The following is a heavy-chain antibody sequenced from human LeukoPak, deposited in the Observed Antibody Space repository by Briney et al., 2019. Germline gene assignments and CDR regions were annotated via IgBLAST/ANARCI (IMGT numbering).Heavy chain of an antibody. D-gene: IGHD6-19*01. CDR1: GFTFDDYA. Sequence: GSLRLSCAASGFTFDDYAMHWVRQAPGKGLEWVSAISGSGGSTYYADSVKGRFTISRDNSKNTLYLQMNSLRAEDTAVYYCAKETDSSGWYPSFFDYWGQGTLVTVSS. CDR3: AKETDSSGWYPSFFDY. V-gene: IGHV3-23*01. J-gene: IGHJ4*02. CDR2: ISGSGGST.